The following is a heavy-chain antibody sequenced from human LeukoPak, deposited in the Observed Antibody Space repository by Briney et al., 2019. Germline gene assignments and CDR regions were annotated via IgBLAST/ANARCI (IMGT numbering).Heavy chain of an antibody. Sequence: GRSLRLSCAASGFTFDDYATHWVRQAPGKGLEWVSGISWNSGSIGYADSVKGRFTISRDNAKNSLYLQMNSLRAEDMALYYCAKDLCAVTTGCAFDIWGQGTMVTVSS. D-gene: IGHD4-17*01. CDR3: AKDLCAVTTGCAFDI. CDR2: ISWNSGSI. V-gene: IGHV3-9*03. J-gene: IGHJ3*02. CDR1: GFTFDDYA.